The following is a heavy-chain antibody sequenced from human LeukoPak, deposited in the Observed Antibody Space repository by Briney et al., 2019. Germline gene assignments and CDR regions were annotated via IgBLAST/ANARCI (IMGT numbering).Heavy chain of an antibody. CDR2: IYTSGST. D-gene: IGHD3-16*01. V-gene: IGHV4-61*02. CDR1: GGSISSGGYY. J-gene: IGHJ3*02. Sequence: PSQTLSLTCTVSGGSISSGGYYWSWIRQPAGKGLEWIGRIYTSGSTNYNPSLKSRVTISVDTSKNQFSLKLSSVTAADTAVYYCARARFMITFGGVNDAFDIWGQGTMVTVSS. CDR3: ARARFMITFGGVNDAFDI.